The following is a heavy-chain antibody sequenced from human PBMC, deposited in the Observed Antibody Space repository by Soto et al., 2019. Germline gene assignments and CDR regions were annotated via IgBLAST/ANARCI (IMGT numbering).Heavy chain of an antibody. CDR1: GASISSGGYY. D-gene: IGHD2-21*01. Sequence: QVQLQESGPGLVKPSQTLSLTCSVSGASISSGGYYWNWIRQHPGKGLEWIGYIYYSGTTYYNPSLKSRVTISAATSKNQFSLKLSSVTAADTAVYYCAASCVGCGGFNYYGMDVWGQGTTVTVSS. CDR3: AASCVGCGGFNYYGMDV. V-gene: IGHV4-31*03. J-gene: IGHJ6*02. CDR2: IYYSGTT.